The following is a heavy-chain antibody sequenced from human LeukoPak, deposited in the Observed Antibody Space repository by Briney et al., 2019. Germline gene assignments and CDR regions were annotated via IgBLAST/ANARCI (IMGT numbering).Heavy chain of an antibody. CDR1: GFSFTSYW. D-gene: IGHD5-18*01. CDR2: INTDGSST. J-gene: IGHJ4*02. Sequence: GGSLRLSCAASGFSFTSYWMHWVRQAPGKGLVWVSHINTDGSSTTYADSVKGRFSISRDNAKNTLYLQMNSLRPEDTAVYYCARESPPYTHDYWGQGTLVTVSS. V-gene: IGHV3-74*01. CDR3: ARESPPYTHDY.